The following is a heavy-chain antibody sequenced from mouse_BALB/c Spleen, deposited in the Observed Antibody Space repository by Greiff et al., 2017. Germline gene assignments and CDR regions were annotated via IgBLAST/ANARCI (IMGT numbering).Heavy chain of an antibody. J-gene: IGHJ1*01. CDR1: GFNIKDYY. CDR2: IDPENGNT. CDR3: ARGGSFWYFDV. Sequence: VQLQQSGAELVRPGALVKLSCTASGFNIKDYYMHWVKQRPEQGLEWIGWIDPENGNTIYDPKFQGKASITADTSSNTAYLQLSSLTSEDTAVYYCARGGSFWYFDVWGAGTTVTVSS. V-gene: IGHV14-1*02.